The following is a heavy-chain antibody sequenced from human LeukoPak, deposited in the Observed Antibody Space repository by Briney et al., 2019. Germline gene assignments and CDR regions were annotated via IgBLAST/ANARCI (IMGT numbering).Heavy chain of an antibody. CDR3: ARDLYSGTYGR. CDR2: INPTSGVT. Sequence: GASVKVSCKASGYTFSDSYMHWVRQARGQGLEWMGWINPTSGVTKYAEKFQGRVTMTGDTSIRTAYMEMSRLRSDDTALYYCARDLYSGTYGRWGQGTLVTVSS. J-gene: IGHJ4*02. CDR1: GYTFSDSY. D-gene: IGHD1-26*01. V-gene: IGHV1-2*02.